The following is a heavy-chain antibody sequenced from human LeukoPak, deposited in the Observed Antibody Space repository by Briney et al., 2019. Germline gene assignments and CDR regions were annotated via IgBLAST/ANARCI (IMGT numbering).Heavy chain of an antibody. Sequence: PSETLSLTCTVSGGSISSGGYYWSWIRQHPGKGLEWIGYIYYSGSTYYNPSLKSRVTISVDTSKNQFSLKLSSVTAADTAVYYCARGYCSSTSCYARSHYYYYGMDVWGKGTTVTVSS. D-gene: IGHD2-2*01. CDR1: GGSISSGGYY. J-gene: IGHJ6*04. CDR3: ARGYCSSTSCYARSHYYYYGMDV. V-gene: IGHV4-31*03. CDR2: IYYSGST.